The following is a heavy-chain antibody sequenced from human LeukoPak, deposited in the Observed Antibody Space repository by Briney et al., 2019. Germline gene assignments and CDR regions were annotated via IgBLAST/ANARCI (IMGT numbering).Heavy chain of an antibody. CDR3: TKDPNGDYIGAFDA. Sequence: PGGSLRLSCAAPGLTLSAYAVTWVRQAPGKGLEWVSSITGNGATRAYSDSAKGRFTTSWDNSKNMVYLQLNSLRVEDTALYYCTKDPNGDYIGAFDAWGQGTLVTVSS. J-gene: IGHJ5*02. CDR1: GLTLSAYA. CDR2: ITGNGATR. D-gene: IGHD4-17*01. V-gene: IGHV3-23*01.